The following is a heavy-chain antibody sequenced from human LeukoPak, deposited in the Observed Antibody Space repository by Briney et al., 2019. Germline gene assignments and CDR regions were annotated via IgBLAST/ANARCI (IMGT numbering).Heavy chain of an antibody. D-gene: IGHD3-22*01. CDR1: GGSISSSSYC. V-gene: IGHV4-39*01. Sequence: SETLSLTCTVSGGSISSSSYCWGWIRQPPGKGLEWIGSISYSGNTYYNPSLKSRVTMSVDTSKNQFSLKLSSVTAADTVVYYCARHGRGYYYDSSGFSWGQGTLVTVSS. J-gene: IGHJ5*02. CDR2: ISYSGNT. CDR3: ARHGRGYYYDSSGFS.